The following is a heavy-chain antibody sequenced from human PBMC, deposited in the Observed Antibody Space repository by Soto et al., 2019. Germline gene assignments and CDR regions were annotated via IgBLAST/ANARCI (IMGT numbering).Heavy chain of an antibody. D-gene: IGHD6-19*01. J-gene: IGHJ4*02. CDR1: GYTFTIYY. CDR2: INPSGGST. CDR3: PSDGRSYYRSGWHYFEY. Sequence: ASVXVSLNSSGYTFTIYYMHWLLQAPGQGLEWIGIINPSGGSTSYAQKFQGRVTMTRDTSTRTVYMELSSLRSEDTPVYSCPSDGRSYYRSGWHYFEYWGQPTLVNVYS. V-gene: IGHV1-46*01.